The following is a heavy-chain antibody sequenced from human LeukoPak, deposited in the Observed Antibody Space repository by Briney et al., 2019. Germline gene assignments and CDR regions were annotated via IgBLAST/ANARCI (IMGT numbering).Heavy chain of an antibody. CDR3: ARVRGDGYNYNYYYYMDV. D-gene: IGHD5-24*01. Sequence: GGSLRLSCAASGFTFSSYWMSWVRQAPGKGLEWVANIKQDGSEKYYVDSVKGRFTISRDNAKNSLYLLMNSLRAEDTAVYYCARVRGDGYNYNYYYYMDVWGKGTTVTVSS. V-gene: IGHV3-7*01. J-gene: IGHJ6*03. CDR2: IKQDGSEK. CDR1: GFTFSSYW.